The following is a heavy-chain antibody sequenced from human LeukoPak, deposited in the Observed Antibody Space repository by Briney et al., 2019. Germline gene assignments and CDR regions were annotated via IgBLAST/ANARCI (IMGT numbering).Heavy chain of an antibody. V-gene: IGHV3-23*01. Sequence: GGSLRLSCAASGFTFSNYAMSWVRQAPGKGLEWVSAISGSGGNTYYADSVKGRFTISRDNSKNTVSLQMNSLRAEDTAVYYCARIHNLGILAHFDYWGQGTLVTVSS. CDR1: GFTFSNYA. CDR2: ISGSGGNT. J-gene: IGHJ4*02. CDR3: ARIHNLGILAHFDY. D-gene: IGHD1-1*01.